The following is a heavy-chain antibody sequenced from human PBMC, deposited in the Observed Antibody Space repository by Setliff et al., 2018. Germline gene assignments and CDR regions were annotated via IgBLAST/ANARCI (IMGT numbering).Heavy chain of an antibody. J-gene: IGHJ3*02. CDR2: ISNSGSTI. Sequence: GGSLRLSCAASGFTVSSNYMSWVRQAPGKGLEWVSYISNSGSTIYYAASVKGRFTISRDNAKNSLYLQMNSLRAEDTAVYYCTRDFLGATASFDIWGQGTMVTVSS. CDR1: GFTVSSNY. CDR3: TRDFLGATASFDI. V-gene: IGHV3-11*04. D-gene: IGHD3-3*01.